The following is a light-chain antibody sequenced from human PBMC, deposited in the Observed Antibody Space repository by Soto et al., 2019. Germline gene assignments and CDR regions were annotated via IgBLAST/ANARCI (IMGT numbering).Light chain of an antibody. Sequence: EIVLTQSPATLSLSPGERATLSCRASQSVSRFLAWYQQKPGQAPRRLIYDASNRATGIPARFSGSGSGTDFTLTISSLEPEDFAVYYCQQFGSSPFTFGPGTKVDIK. V-gene: IGKV3-11*01. CDR3: QQFGSSPFT. J-gene: IGKJ3*01. CDR1: QSVSRF. CDR2: DAS.